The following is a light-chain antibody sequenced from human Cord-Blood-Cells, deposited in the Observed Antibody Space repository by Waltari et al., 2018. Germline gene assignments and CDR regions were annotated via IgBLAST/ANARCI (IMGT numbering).Light chain of an antibody. CDR1: SSDVGGYHY. Sequence: QSALTQPASVSGSPGQSITISCTGTSSDVGGYHYVSWYQQHPGKAPKTMIYDVSKRPAGVSNRFSGSKSGNTASLTISGLQAEDEADYYCSSYTSSSTWVFGGGTKLTVL. V-gene: IGLV2-14*01. CDR3: SSYTSSSTWV. J-gene: IGLJ3*02. CDR2: DVS.